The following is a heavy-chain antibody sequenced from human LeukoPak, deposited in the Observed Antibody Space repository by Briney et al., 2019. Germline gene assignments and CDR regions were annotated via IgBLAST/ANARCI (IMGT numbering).Heavy chain of an antibody. CDR3: AGENGYSYGYGY. V-gene: IGHV3-21*01. J-gene: IGHJ4*02. CDR2: ISSSSSSYI. D-gene: IGHD5-18*01. Sequence: PGGSLRLSCAASGFTFSSYSMNWVRQAPGKGLEWVSSISSSSSSYIYYADSVKGRFTISRDNAKNSLYLQMNSLRAEDTAVYYCAGENGYSYGYGYWGQGTLVTVSS. CDR1: GFTFSSYS.